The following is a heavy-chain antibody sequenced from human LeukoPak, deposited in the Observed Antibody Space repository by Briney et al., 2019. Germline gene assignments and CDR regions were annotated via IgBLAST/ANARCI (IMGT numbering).Heavy chain of an antibody. D-gene: IGHD6-19*01. J-gene: IGHJ4*02. V-gene: IGHV3-7*03. CDR2: INQDGSEK. Sequence: GGSLRLSCAASGFTFSSYWITWVRQAPGKGLEWVANINQDGSEKCYVDSVKGRFTISRDNAKNSLYLQMNSLRAEDTAVYYCASSPSSGWGIHYWGQGTLVTVSS. CDR1: GFTFSSYW. CDR3: ASSPSSGWGIHY.